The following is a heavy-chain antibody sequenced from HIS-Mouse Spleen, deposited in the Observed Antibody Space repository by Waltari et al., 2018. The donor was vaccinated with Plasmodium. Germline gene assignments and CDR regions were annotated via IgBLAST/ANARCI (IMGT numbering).Heavy chain of an antibody. CDR1: GYTFTGYY. J-gene: IGHJ1*01. D-gene: IGHD6-13*01. Sequence: QVQLVQSGAEVKKPGASVKVSCKASGYTFTGYYMHWVRQAPGQGLEWMGWINPNSGGTNYAQKFPGRVTITRDTSISTAYMELSRLRSDDTAVDYCARVLGYKAAAGTFVEYFQHWGQGTLVTVSS. V-gene: IGHV1-2*02. CDR3: ARVLGYKAAAGTFVEYFQH. CDR2: INPNSGGT.